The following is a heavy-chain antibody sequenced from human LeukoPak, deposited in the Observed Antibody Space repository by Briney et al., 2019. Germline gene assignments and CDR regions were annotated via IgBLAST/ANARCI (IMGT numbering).Heavy chain of an antibody. D-gene: IGHD2-15*01. J-gene: IGHJ4*02. CDR3: AKAILSMTDFDY. V-gene: IGHV3-23*01. CDR1: GFTFSSYA. Sequence: GGSLRLSCSASGFTFSSYAMHWVRQAPGKGLEWVSAISGSGGSTYYADSVKGRFSISRDNSKNTLYLQMNSLRAEDTAVYYCAKAILSMTDFDYWGQGTLVTVSS. CDR2: ISGSGGST.